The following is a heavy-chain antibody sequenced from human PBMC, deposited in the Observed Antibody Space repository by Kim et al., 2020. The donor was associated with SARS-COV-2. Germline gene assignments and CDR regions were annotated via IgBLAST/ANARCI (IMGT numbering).Heavy chain of an antibody. Sequence: ASVKVSCKASGYTFTSYAIHWVRQAPGQRLEWMGWINAGNGHTKYSQEFQGRVTITRDTSASTAYMELSSLRSEDTAVYYCAKMAEIEYWGQGTLVTVSS. CDR2: INAGNGHT. D-gene: IGHD2-8*01. CDR1: GYTFTSYA. J-gene: IGHJ4*02. V-gene: IGHV1-3*01. CDR3: AKMAEIEY.